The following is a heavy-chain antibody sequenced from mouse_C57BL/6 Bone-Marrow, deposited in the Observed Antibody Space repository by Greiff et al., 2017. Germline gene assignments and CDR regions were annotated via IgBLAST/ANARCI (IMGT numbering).Heavy chain of an antibody. J-gene: IGHJ2*01. CDR2: IDPENGDT. CDR1: GFNIKDDY. Sequence: EVQLVESGAELVRPGASVKLSCTASGFNIKDDYMHWVKQRPEQGLEWIGWIDPENGDTEYASKFQGKATITADTSTNTAYLQLSSLTSEDTAVYYCTSITTVPFDYWGQGTTLTVSS. D-gene: IGHD1-1*01. CDR3: TSITTVPFDY. V-gene: IGHV14-4*01.